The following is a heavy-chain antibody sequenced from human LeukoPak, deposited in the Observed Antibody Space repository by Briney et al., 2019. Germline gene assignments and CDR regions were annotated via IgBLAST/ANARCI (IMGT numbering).Heavy chain of an antibody. D-gene: IGHD3-10*01. CDR2: IYHSGTT. CDR3: ASCLFDYYYFDQ. J-gene: IGHJ4*02. CDR1: GDSITSHSW. Sequence: SETLPLTCADSGDSITSHSWWSWVRQSPGKGLEWIGEIYHSGTTNYSPSLKSRVTISVDKSKNQLSLRLTSVTAADTAVYFCASCLFDYYYFDQWGQGTLVTVSS. V-gene: IGHV4-4*02.